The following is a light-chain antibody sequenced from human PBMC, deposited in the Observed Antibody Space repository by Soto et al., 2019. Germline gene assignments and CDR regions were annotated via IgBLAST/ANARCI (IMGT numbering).Light chain of an antibody. CDR3: QQRSNWPPT. CDR2: DAS. CDR1: QSVSSNY. J-gene: IGKJ5*01. Sequence: EIVLTQSPGTLSLSPWERATLSCMASQSVSSNYLAWYQQKPGQAPRLLIYDASNRATGIPARFSGSGSGTDFTLTISSLEPEDFAVYYCQQRSNWPPTFGQGTRLQIK. V-gene: IGKV3-11*01.